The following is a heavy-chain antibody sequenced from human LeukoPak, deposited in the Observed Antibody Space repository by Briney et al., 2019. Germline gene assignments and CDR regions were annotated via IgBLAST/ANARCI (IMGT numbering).Heavy chain of an antibody. V-gene: IGHV3-7*01. CDR3: ARVRRGYSSSWYDY. Sequence: GGSLRLSCAASGFTFSSYWMSWVRQAPGKGLEWVTNIKQDGSEKYYVDSVKGRFTISRDNAKNSLYLQMNSLRAEDTAVYYCARVRRGYSSSWYDYWGQGTLVSVSS. CDR1: GFTFSSYW. J-gene: IGHJ4*02. CDR2: IKQDGSEK. D-gene: IGHD6-13*01.